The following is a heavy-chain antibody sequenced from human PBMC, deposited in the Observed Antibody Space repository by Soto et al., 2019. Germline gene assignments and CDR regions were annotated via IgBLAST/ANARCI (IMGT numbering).Heavy chain of an antibody. CDR2: IYHSGST. CDR3: ARVVVAAKGGWFDP. J-gene: IGHJ5*02. V-gene: IGHV4-30-2*01. D-gene: IGHD2-15*01. Sequence: SETLSLTCAVSGGSISSGGYSWSWIRQPPGKGLEWIGYIYHSGSTYYNPSLKSRVTISVDRSKNQFSLKLSSVTAADTAVYYCARVVVAAKGGWFDPWGQGTLVTVSS. CDR1: GGSISSGGYS.